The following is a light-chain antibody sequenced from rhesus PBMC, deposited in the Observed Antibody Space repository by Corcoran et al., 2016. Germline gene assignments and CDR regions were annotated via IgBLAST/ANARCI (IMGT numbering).Light chain of an antibody. CDR2: TAA. Sequence: DIQMTQSPSSLSASVGDKVTITCRASQGISSWFAWYQQKPGKAPKLLIYTAASFQSGGPSSFSGSGSGTDLTRTISRLQPVDVATYYRLQYSRRPYSFGQGTKGEIK. CDR3: LQYSRRPYS. J-gene: IGKJ2*01. V-gene: IGKV1-22*01. CDR1: QGISSW.